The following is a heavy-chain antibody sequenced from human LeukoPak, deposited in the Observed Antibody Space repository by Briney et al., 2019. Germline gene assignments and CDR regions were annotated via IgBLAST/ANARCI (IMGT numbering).Heavy chain of an antibody. J-gene: IGHJ4*02. CDR2: IYHSGST. Sequence: PSQTLSLTCAVSGGSISSGGYSWSWIRQPPGKGLEWIGYIYHSGSTYYNPSLKSRVTISVDRSKNQFSLKLSSVTAADTAVYYCARGGAYGCLDYWGQGTLVTVSS. CDR1: GGSISSGGYS. CDR3: ARGGAYGCLDY. D-gene: IGHD4-17*01. V-gene: IGHV4-30-2*01.